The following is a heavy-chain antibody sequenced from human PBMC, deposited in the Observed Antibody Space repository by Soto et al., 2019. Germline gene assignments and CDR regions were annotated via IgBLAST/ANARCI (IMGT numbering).Heavy chain of an antibody. D-gene: IGHD3-16*02. CDR1: GYTFTSYD. CDR2: MNPNSGNT. CDR3: AREKKQRMITFGGVIVMGFDP. Sequence: QVQLVQSGAEVKKPGASVKVSCKASGYTFTSYDINWVRQATGQGLEWMGWMNPNSGNTGYAQKFQGRVTMTRNTSISTAYMELSSLRCEDTAVYYCAREKKQRMITFGGVIVMGFDPWGQGTLVTVSS. J-gene: IGHJ5*02. V-gene: IGHV1-8*01.